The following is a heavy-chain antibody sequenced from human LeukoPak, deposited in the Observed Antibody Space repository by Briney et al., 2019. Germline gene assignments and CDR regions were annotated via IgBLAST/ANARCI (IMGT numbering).Heavy chain of an antibody. Sequence: SVKVSCKASGGTFSSYAISWVRQAPGQGLEWMGGIIPIFGTANYAQKFQGRVTITADKSTSTAYMELSSLRSEDTAVYYCARGGRGITMVRGVTSFMDVWGKGTTVTISS. J-gene: IGHJ6*03. CDR2: IIPIFGTA. D-gene: IGHD3-10*01. V-gene: IGHV1-69*06. CDR3: ARGGRGITMVRGVTSFMDV. CDR1: GGTFSSYA.